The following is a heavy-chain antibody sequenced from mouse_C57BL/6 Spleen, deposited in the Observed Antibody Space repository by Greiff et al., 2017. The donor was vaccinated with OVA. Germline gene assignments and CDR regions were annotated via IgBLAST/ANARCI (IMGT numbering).Heavy chain of an antibody. V-gene: IGHV1-26*01. CDR1: GYTFTDYY. J-gene: IGHJ2*01. D-gene: IGHD2-4*01. CDR3: ARSLYDYDDDY. Sequence: VQLQQSGPELVKPGASVKISCKASGYTFTDYYMNWVKQSHGKSLEWIGDINPNNGGTSYNQKFKGKATLTVDKSSSTAYMELRSLASEDSAVYSSARSLYDYDDDYWGQGTTLTVSS. CDR2: INPNNGGT.